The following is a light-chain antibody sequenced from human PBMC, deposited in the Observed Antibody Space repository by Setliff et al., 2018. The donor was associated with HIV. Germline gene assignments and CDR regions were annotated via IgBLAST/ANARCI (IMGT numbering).Light chain of an antibody. CDR3: CSYAGTYTYI. CDR1: SSDVGAYNY. CDR2: DVS. J-gene: IGLJ1*01. Sequence: QSALTQPRSVSGSPGQSVTLSCTGSSSDVGAYNYVSWYQHYSGKAPKLIIYDVSKRPSGVPDRFSGSKSGGTASLTISGLQSEDEADYYCCSYAGTYTYIFGTGTKVTVL. V-gene: IGLV2-11*01.